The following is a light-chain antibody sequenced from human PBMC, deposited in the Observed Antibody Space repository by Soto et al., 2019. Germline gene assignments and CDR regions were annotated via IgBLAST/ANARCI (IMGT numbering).Light chain of an antibody. V-gene: IGKV1-6*01. CDR2: GAS. CDR1: QGIRTD. J-gene: IGKJ1*01. CDR3: LHDYNYPRT. Sequence: AIHMTQSPSSLSASVGDSIIITCRASQGIRTDLGWYQQRPGKAPVLLISGASDLQSGVSSRFRGRGSSTEFTLTISSLQPEDFATYYSLHDYNYPRTFGPGTKVHIK.